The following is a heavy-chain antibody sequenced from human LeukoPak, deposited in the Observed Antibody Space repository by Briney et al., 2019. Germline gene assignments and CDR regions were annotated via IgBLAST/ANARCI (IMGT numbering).Heavy chain of an antibody. CDR3: AREWELQQYFDY. J-gene: IGHJ4*02. Sequence: PGGSLRLPCAASGFTFDDYAMHWVRQAPGKGLEWVSGISWNSGSIGYADSVKGRFTISRDNSKNTLYLQMNSLRAEDTAVYYCAREWELQQYFDYWGQGTLVTVSS. V-gene: IGHV3-9*01. D-gene: IGHD1-26*01. CDR1: GFTFDDYA. CDR2: ISWNSGSI.